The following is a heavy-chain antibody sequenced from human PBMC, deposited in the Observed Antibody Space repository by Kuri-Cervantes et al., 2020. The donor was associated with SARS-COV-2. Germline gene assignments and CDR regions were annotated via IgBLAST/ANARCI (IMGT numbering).Heavy chain of an antibody. Sequence: ASVKASCKASGYTFTGYYMHWVRQAPGQGLEWMGRINPNSGGTNYAQKFQGRVTMTRDTSISTAYMELSRLRSDDTAVYYCARAGGISSGYYYRLDYWGQGTLVTVSS. V-gene: IGHV1-2*06. CDR1: GYTFTGYY. J-gene: IGHJ4*02. D-gene: IGHD3-22*01. CDR2: INPNSGGT. CDR3: ARAGGISSGYYYRLDY.